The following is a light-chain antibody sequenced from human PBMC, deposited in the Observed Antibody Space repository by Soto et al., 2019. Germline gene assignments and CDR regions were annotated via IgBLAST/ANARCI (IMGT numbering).Light chain of an antibody. Sequence: IQLNQSPSPLSASVGDRVTITSRASQGISRFLAWYQQKPGKAPNLLIYGASTLQSGVPSRFSGSGSGTDFTLTIARLQPEDFATYYCQQRNSYPRSFGQGTKVEVK. CDR2: GAS. J-gene: IGKJ1*01. CDR3: QQRNSYPRS. CDR1: QGISRF. V-gene: IGKV1-9*01.